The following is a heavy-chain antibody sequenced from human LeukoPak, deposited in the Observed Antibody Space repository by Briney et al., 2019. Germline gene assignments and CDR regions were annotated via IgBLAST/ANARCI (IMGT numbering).Heavy chain of an antibody. CDR1: QFTFSHYG. J-gene: IGHJ4*02. Sequence: GGSLTLSCVASQFTFSHYGMHWVRQAPGKGLEWAAVIWNDGSSQFYADSVKGRFTIFRDNFQNTVYLQMNSLRADDTAVYYCAKDAQRGFDYSNSLEYWGRGTLVTVSS. D-gene: IGHD4-11*01. CDR2: IWNDGSSQ. V-gene: IGHV3-33*06. CDR3: AKDAQRGFDYSNSLEY.